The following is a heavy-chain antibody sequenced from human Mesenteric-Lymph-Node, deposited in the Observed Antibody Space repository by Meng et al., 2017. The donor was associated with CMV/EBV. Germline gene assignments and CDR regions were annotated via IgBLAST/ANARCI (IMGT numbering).Heavy chain of an antibody. J-gene: IGHJ4*02. CDR1: GFTFNIYS. V-gene: IGHV3-48*04. CDR2: ISTDSSII. Sequence: GESLKISCAASGFTFNIYSMNWVRQAPGKGLEWVSFISTDSSIITYADSVKGRFTISRDNAKNTVYLQMSGLRVEDTAVYYCARDWSGYIDYWGQGNLVTVSS. CDR3: ARDWSGYIDY. D-gene: IGHD3-3*01.